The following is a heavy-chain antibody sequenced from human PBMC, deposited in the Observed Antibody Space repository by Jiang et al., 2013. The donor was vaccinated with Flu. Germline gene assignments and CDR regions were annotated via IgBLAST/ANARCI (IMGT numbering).Heavy chain of an antibody. V-gene: IGHV4-59*08. CDR2: IYYSGST. CDR3: ARAYDFWSGYFDY. D-gene: IGHD3-3*01. J-gene: IGHJ4*02. Sequence: SISSYYWSWIRQPPGKGLEWIGYIYYSGSTNYNPSLKSRVTISVDTSKNQFSLKLSSVTAADTAVYYCARAYDFWSGYFDYWGQGTLVTVSS. CDR1: SISSYY.